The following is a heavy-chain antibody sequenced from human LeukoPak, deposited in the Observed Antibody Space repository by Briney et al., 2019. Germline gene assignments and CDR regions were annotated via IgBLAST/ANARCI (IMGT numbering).Heavy chain of an antibody. V-gene: IGHV4-59*01. CDR3: ALGRPTPQILPEV. Sequence: SETLSLTCAVSGGSISSYYWSWIRQPPGKGLEWIGYIYYSGSTNYNPYLKSRVTISVDTSKNQFSLKLSSVTAADTAVYYCALGRPTPQILPEVWGKGTTVTVSS. CDR2: IYYSGST. D-gene: IGHD2/OR15-2a*01. CDR1: GGSISSYY. J-gene: IGHJ6*04.